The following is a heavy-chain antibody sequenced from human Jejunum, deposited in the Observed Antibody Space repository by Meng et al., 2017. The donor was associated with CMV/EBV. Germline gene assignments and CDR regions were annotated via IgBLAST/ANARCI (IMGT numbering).Heavy chain of an antibody. D-gene: IGHD1-26*01. CDR2: ISYDGDNK. J-gene: IGHJ4*02. V-gene: IGHV3-30*03. CDR3: ARENDYYNYVDY. CDR1: GFTFRTYP. Sequence: AASGFTFRTYPMHWVRQAPGKGIQWVACISYDGDNKYHTDSVMGRFTISRDDSRNTLFLQMNGLRGDDTAIYYCARENDYYNYVDYWGRGTQVTVSS.